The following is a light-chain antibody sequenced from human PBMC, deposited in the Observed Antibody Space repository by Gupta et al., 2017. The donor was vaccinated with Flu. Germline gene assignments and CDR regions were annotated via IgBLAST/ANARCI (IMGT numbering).Light chain of an antibody. CDR2: GAS. CDR1: QSIGTY. J-gene: IGKJ2*01. CDR3: QQNFNILYT. V-gene: IGKV1-39*01. Sequence: GDRVTLTCRASQSIGTYLNWYKQKPGKAPKLLIFGASNLQIGVPSRFSGSGSGTAFTLTISGLQDEDFATYYCQQNFNILYTFGLGSILKIK.